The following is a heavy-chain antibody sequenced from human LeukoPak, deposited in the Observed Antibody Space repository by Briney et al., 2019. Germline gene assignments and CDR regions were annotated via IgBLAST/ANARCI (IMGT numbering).Heavy chain of an antibody. Sequence: GGSLRLSCAASGFTFNTYTMNWVRQAPGKGLEWVANIKQDGSEKYYVDSVKGRFTISRDNAKNSLFLQMNSLRVEDTALYYCAKLAKYFYGSETYFFFEHWGQGTPVTASS. J-gene: IGHJ4*02. CDR2: IKQDGSEK. D-gene: IGHD3-10*01. CDR3: AKLAKYFYGSETYFFFEH. CDR1: GFTFNTYT. V-gene: IGHV3-7*01.